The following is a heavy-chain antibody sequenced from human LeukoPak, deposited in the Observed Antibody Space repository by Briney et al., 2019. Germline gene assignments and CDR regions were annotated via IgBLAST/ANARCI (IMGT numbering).Heavy chain of an antibody. CDR3: ARRGYDFWSGYYSYYYMDV. J-gene: IGHJ6*03. V-gene: IGHV1-69*05. CDR1: GGTFSSYA. CDR2: IIPIFGTA. Sequence: SVKVSCKASGGTFSSYAISWVRQAPGQGLEWMGGIIPIFGTANYAQKFQGRVTITTDESTSTAYMELSSLRSEDTAVYYCARRGYDFWSGYYSYYYMDVWGKGTTVTVSS. D-gene: IGHD3-3*01.